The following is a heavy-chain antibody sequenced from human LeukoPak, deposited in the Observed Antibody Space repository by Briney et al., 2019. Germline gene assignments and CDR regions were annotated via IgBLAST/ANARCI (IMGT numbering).Heavy chain of an antibody. V-gene: IGHV4-39*01. CDR3: ASYYDFWSGHSEY. Sequence: SETLSLTCTVSGGSISSSSYYWGWIRQPPGKGLEWIGSIYYSGSIYYNPSLKSRVTISVDTSKNQFSLKLTSVTAADTAVYYCASYYDFWSGHSEYWGQGTLVTVSS. CDR2: IYYSGSI. CDR1: GGSISSSSYY. D-gene: IGHD3-3*01. J-gene: IGHJ4*02.